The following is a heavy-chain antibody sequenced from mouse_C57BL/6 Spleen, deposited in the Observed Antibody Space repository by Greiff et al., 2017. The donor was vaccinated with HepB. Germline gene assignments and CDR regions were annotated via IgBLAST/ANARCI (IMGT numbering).Heavy chain of an antibody. CDR1: GYTFTDYN. CDR2: INPNNGGT. D-gene: IGHD3-2*02. V-gene: IGHV1-22*01. Sequence: EVQLQQSGPELVKPGASVKMSCKASGYTFTDYNMHWVKQSHGKSLEWIGYINPNNGGTSYNQKFKGKATLTVSKPSSTAYMELRSLTSEDSAVYYCARTAQAIFDYWGQSTTLTVSS. J-gene: IGHJ2*01. CDR3: ARTAQAIFDY.